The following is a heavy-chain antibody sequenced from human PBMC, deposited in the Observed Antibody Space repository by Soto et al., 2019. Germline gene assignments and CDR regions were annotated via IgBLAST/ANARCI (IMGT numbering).Heavy chain of an antibody. Sequence: QVQLGESGGGLVKPGGSLILSCAASGFTFRDDYMSWIRQSPGKGLEWASYISNSGTTIYYADSVTGRFTVSWDNAKNSLFLRINRLGAEDTAVYACAQLRAAAIWGQGTLVTVSS. CDR3: AQLRAAAI. D-gene: IGHD6-25*01. CDR2: ISNSGTTI. CDR1: GFTFRDDY. V-gene: IGHV3-11*01. J-gene: IGHJ4*02.